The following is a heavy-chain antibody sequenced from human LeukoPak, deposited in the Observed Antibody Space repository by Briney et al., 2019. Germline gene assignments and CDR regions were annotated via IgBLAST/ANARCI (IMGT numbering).Heavy chain of an antibody. Sequence: GSLRLSCEASGLTFSTNDFHWVRQATGKGLEWVSGVGSAGDIYYANSVKGRFTLSREVAKNSLFLQMNSLRVEDTAVYYCTRGHYVGFDPWGQGVLVTVSS. D-gene: IGHD4-17*01. J-gene: IGHJ5*02. CDR2: VGSAGDI. CDR3: TRGHYVGFDP. V-gene: IGHV3-13*01. CDR1: GLTFSTND.